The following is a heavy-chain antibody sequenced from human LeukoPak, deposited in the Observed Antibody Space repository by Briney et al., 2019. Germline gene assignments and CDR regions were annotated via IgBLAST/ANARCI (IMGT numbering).Heavy chain of an antibody. D-gene: IGHD5-18*01. V-gene: IGHV1-2*02. Sequence: ASVKVSCKASGYTFTGYYMHWVRQAPGQGLEWMGWINPNSGGTNYAQKFQGRVTMTGDTSISTAYMELSRLRSDDTAVYYCARDVDTAMVTDYWGQGTLVTVSS. CDR1: GYTFTGYY. CDR2: INPNSGGT. CDR3: ARDVDTAMVTDY. J-gene: IGHJ4*02.